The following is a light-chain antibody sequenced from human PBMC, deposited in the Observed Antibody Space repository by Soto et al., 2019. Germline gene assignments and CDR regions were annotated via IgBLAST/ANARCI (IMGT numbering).Light chain of an antibody. CDR3: QQYTGPPTT. CDR2: GAS. V-gene: IGKV3-15*01. J-gene: IGKJ5*01. CDR1: QSVSSN. Sequence: EIVMTQSPATLSVSPGERATLSCRASQSVSSNLAWYQQKPGQAPRLLIYGASTRATGIPARFSGSGSGTVFTLTISSLQSEDSAVYFCQQYTGPPTTFGQGTRLEI.